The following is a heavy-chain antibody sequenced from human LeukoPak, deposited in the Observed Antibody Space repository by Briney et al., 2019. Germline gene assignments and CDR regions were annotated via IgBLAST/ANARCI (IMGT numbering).Heavy chain of an antibody. D-gene: IGHD2-2*01. CDR3: ARAELGYCSSTSCYHAYYYYMDV. CDR1: GFTFSSYS. Sequence: GGSLRLSCAASGFTFSSYSMNWVRQAPGRGREGVSSISSSSRYIYYADSVKGRFTISRDNAKNSLYLQMNSLRAEDTAVYYCARAELGYCSSTSCYHAYYYYMDVWGKGTTVTVSS. V-gene: IGHV3-21*01. J-gene: IGHJ6*03. CDR2: ISSSSRYI.